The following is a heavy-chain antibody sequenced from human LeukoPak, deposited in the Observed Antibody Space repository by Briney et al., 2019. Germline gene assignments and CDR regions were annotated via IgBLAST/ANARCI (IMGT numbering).Heavy chain of an antibody. CDR2: ISSSGSTI. Sequence: PGGSLRLSCAASGFTFSSYEMNWVRQAPGKGLEWISDISSSGSTINYADSVKGRSTISRDNAKNSLNLQMNSLRAEDTAVYYCAKGRGSSSWFFDYWGQGTLVTVSS. CDR1: GFTFSSYE. J-gene: IGHJ4*02. D-gene: IGHD6-13*01. CDR3: AKGRGSSSWFFDY. V-gene: IGHV3-48*03.